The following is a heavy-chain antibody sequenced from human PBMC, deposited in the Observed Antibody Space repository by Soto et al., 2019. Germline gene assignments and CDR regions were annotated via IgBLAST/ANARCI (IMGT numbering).Heavy chain of an antibody. CDR1: GFTVSNNY. J-gene: IGHJ4*02. CDR2: IYSGGYT. CDR3: GTQRGGGGY. Sequence: VQLVESGGGLIQPGGSLRLSCAVSGFTVSNNYMSWVRQAPGKGLEGVSVIYSGGYTAYGDSVKGRFTISRDNSKNHLFLQRKGRRAADTAVYYWGTQRGGGGYWGQGTLVTVSS. D-gene: IGHD6-25*01. V-gene: IGHV3-53*01.